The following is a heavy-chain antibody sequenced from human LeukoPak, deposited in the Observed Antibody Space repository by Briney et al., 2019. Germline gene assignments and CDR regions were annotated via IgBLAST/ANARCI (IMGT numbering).Heavy chain of an antibody. CDR1: GFNFANHA. CDR2: ISWNSGSI. CDR3: AKDMGRSSLDY. J-gene: IGHJ4*02. V-gene: IGHV3-9*01. Sequence: GGSLRLSCAASGFNFANHAMSWVRQAPGKGLEWVSGISWNSGSIGYADSVKGRFTISRDNAKNSLYLQMNSLGAEDTALYYCAKDMGRSSLDYWGQGTLVTVSS.